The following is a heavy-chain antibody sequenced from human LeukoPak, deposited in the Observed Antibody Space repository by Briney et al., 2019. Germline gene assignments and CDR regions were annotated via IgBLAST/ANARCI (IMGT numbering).Heavy chain of an antibody. Sequence: ASVKVSCKASGYTFTSYYMHWVRQAPGQGLEWMGIINPSGGSTSYAQKFQGRVTMTRDTSTSTVYMELSRLRSDDTAVYYCTRGTTRITTSVVYYFDFWGQGTLVTVSS. J-gene: IGHJ4*02. CDR2: INPSGGST. CDR3: TRGTTRITTSVVYYFDF. CDR1: GYTFTSYY. D-gene: IGHD3-10*01. V-gene: IGHV1-46*01.